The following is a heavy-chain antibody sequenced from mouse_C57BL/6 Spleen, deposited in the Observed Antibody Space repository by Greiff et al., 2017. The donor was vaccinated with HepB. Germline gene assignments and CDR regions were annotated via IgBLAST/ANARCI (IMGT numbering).Heavy chain of an antibody. J-gene: IGHJ4*01. D-gene: IGHD1-1*01. CDR2: IDPSDSYT. CDR1: GYTFTSYW. V-gene: IGHV1-50*01. CDR3: ALRTTVVATDYAMDY. Sequence: QVHVKQSGAELVKPGASVKLSCKASGYTFTSYWMQWVKQRPGQGLEWIGEIDPSDSYTNYNQKFKGKATLTVDTSSSTAYMQLSSLTSEDSAVYYCALRTTVVATDYAMDYWGQGTSVTVSS.